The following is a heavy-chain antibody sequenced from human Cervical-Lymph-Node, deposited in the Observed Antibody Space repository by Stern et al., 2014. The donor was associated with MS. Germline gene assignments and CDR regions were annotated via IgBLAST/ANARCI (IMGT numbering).Heavy chain of an antibody. J-gene: IGHJ4*02. Sequence: QVQLQESGPGLVKPSETLSLTCAVSGDSISSYTHYWAWIRQPPGKGLEWIGSVYCSGAPSYTPSQKSPLTIPWDTPKILFPRGFTLGTAADTAVYYCAKHACTGAACPFDLWGQGTLVTVSS. D-gene: IGHD2-8*02. CDR2: VYCSGAP. CDR3: AKHACTGAACPFDL. CDR1: GDSISSYTHY. V-gene: IGHV4-39*01.